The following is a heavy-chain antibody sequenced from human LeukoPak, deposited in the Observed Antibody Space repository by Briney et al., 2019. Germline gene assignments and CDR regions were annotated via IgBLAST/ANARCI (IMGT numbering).Heavy chain of an antibody. V-gene: IGHV4-34*01. D-gene: IGHD2-2*02. CDR3: ATAGRGYCSSTSCYRGRDYMDV. Sequence: PSETLSLTCAVYGGPFSGYYWSWIRQPPGKGLEWIGEINHSGSTNYNPSLKSRVTISVDTSKNQFSLKLSSVTAADTAVYYCATAGRGYCSSTSCYRGRDYMDVWGKGTTVTVSS. J-gene: IGHJ6*03. CDR1: GGPFSGYY. CDR2: INHSGST.